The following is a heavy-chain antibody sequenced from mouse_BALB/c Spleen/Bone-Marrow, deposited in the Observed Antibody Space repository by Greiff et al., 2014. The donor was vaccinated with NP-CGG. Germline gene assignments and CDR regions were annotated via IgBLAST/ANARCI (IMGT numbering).Heavy chain of an antibody. CDR2: IDPENGNT. CDR3: ASYYGSSYDYFDY. J-gene: IGHJ2*01. CDR1: GFNIKDYY. Sequence: EVQVVESGAELVRPGALVKLSCKASGFNIKDYYMHWVKQRPEQGLEWIGWIDPENGNTIYDPKFQGKASITADTSSNTAYLQLSGLTSEDTAVYYCASYYGSSYDYFDYWGQGTTLTVSS. V-gene: IGHV14-1*02. D-gene: IGHD1-1*01.